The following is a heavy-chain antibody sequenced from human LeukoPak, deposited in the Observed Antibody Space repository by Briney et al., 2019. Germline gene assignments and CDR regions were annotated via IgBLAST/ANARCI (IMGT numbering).Heavy chain of an antibody. CDR1: GGSFSGYY. V-gene: IGHV4-34*01. CDR3: ARGGICSGGSCRYNWFDP. CDR2: INHSGST. Sequence: PSETLSLTCAVYGGSFSGYYWSWIRQPPGKGLEWIGEINHSGSTNYNPSLKSRVTISVDTSKNQFSLKLSSVTAADTAVYYCARGGICSGGSCRYNWFDPWGQGTLVTVSS. J-gene: IGHJ5*02. D-gene: IGHD2-15*01.